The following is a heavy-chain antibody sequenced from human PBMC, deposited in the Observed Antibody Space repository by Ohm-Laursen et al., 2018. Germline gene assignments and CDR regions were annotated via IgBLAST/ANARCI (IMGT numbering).Heavy chain of an antibody. CDR1: GFTFDDYA. J-gene: IGHJ5*02. CDR2: ISWNSGSI. CDR3: ARSPGGRWLQLYWFDP. V-gene: IGHV3-9*01. D-gene: IGHD5-24*01. Sequence: SLRLSCTASGFTFDDYAMHWVRQAPGKGLEWVSGISWNSGSIGYADSVKGRFTISRDNAKNSLYLQMNSLRAEDTAVYYCARSPGGRWLQLYWFDPWGQGTLVTVSS.